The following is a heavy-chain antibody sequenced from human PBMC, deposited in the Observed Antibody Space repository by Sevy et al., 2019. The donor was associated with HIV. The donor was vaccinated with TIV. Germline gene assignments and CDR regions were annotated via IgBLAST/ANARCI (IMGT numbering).Heavy chain of an antibody. CDR1: GFSFSGYG. Sequence: GGSLRLSCAASGFSFSGYGMHWVRQAPGKGLEWVAVIWYDGTNKEYKDSVKGRYTISRDNSKNTLYLQMNSLRAEVTTVYYCARERIALARMGYYFDFWGQGTLVTVSS. CDR2: IWYDGTNK. CDR3: ARERIALARMGYYFDF. V-gene: IGHV3-33*01. D-gene: IGHD6-19*01. J-gene: IGHJ4*02.